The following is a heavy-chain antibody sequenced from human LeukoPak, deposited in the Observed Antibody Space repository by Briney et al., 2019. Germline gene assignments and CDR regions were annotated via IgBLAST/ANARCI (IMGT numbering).Heavy chain of an antibody. V-gene: IGHV1-69*05. Sequence: SVKVSCKASGGTFSSYAISWVRQAPGQGLEWMGGIIPIFGTANYAQKFQGRVTVTTDESTSTAYMELSSLRSEDTAVYYCARNGAGCSSTSCYVDYWGQGTLVTVSS. CDR1: GGTFSSYA. CDR3: ARNGAGCSSTSCYVDY. J-gene: IGHJ4*02. D-gene: IGHD2-2*01. CDR2: IIPIFGTA.